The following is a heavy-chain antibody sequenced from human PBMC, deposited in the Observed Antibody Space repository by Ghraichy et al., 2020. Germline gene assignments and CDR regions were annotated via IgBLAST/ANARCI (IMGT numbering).Heavy chain of an antibody. CDR1: GFTFSDYW. V-gene: IGHV3-7*03. Sequence: GGSLRLSCATSGFTFSDYWMSWVRQAPGKGLEWVANMKQDGSEKYYVDSVKGRFTISRDNAKNSLYLQMNSLRAEDTAVYYCVRGWCDYWGQGTLVTVSS. J-gene: IGHJ4*02. CDR2: MKQDGSEK. D-gene: IGHD2-8*01. CDR3: VRGWCDY.